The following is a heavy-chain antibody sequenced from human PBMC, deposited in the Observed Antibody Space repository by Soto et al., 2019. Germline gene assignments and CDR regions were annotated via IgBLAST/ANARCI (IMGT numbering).Heavy chain of an antibody. CDR2: IIPIFGTA. J-gene: IGHJ5*02. CDR3: ARTTGDYVRVDNWFDP. D-gene: IGHD4-17*01. Sequence: QVHLVQSGAEVKKPGSSVKVSCKASGGTFSSYALRWVRQAPGQGLEWLGGIIPIFGTANDAQKFQGRVTITADESTSTAYMELSSLRSEDTAVYYCARTTGDYVRVDNWFDPWGQGTLVTVSS. CDR1: GGTFSSYA. V-gene: IGHV1-69*12.